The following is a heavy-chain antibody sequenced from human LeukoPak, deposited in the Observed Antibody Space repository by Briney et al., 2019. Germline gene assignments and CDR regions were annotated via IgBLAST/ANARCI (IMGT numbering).Heavy chain of an antibody. CDR1: GGSFSGYY. V-gene: IGHV4-34*01. D-gene: IGHD3-10*01. CDR3: ARYGSGSSFDY. CDR2: INHSGST. J-gene: IGHJ4*02. Sequence: SETLSLTCAVYGGSFSGYYWSWIRQPPGKGLEWIWEINHSGSTNYNPSLKSRVTISVDTSKNQFSLKLSSVTAADTAVYYCARYGSGSSFDYWGQGTLVTVSS.